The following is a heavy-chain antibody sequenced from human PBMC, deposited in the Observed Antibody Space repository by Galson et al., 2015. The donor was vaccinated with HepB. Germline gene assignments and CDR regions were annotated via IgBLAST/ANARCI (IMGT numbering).Heavy chain of an antibody. CDR1: GGTFSSYA. J-gene: IGHJ4*02. CDR3: ARQSLGSGSGSPHY. V-gene: IGHV1-69*04. D-gene: IGHD3-10*01. CDR2: IIPILGIA. Sequence: SVKVSCKASGGTFSSYAISWVRQAPGQGLEWMGRIIPILGIANYAQKFQGRVTITADKSTSTAYMELSSLRSEDTAVYYCARQSLGSGSGSPHYWGQGTLVTVSS.